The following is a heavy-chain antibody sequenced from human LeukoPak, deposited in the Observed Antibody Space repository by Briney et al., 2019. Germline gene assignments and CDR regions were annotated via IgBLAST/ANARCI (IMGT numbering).Heavy chain of an antibody. D-gene: IGHD3-22*01. CDR2: IYYSGST. V-gene: IGHV4-30-4*08. CDR1: GGSISSGDYY. Sequence: PSQTLSLTCTVSGGSISSGDYYWSWIRQPPGKGLEWIGYIYYSGSTYYNPSLKSRVTISVDTSKNQFSLRLSSVTAADTAVYYCARHQVYSDRSGYLEITFDSWGQGTLVTVSS. J-gene: IGHJ4*02. CDR3: ARHQVYSDRSGYLEITFDS.